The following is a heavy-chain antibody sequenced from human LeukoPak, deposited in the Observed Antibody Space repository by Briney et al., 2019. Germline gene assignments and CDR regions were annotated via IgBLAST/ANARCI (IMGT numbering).Heavy chain of an antibody. Sequence: GGSLRLSCAASGFTFSSYSRNWVRQAPGKGLEGGSSISSSSSYIYYVDPVKGRFTISRDNAKNSLYLQMISLRAEDMPVYYCARGSGRAAAGTGDYWGQGTLVTVSS. D-gene: IGHD6-13*01. CDR1: GFTFSSYS. J-gene: IGHJ4*02. CDR2: ISSSSSYI. V-gene: IGHV3-21*01. CDR3: ARGSGRAAAGTGDY.